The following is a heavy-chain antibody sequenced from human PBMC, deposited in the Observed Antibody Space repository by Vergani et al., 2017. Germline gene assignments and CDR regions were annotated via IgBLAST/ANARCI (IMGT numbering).Heavy chain of an antibody. CDR2: INTNTGNP. D-gene: IGHD2-2*01. CDR1: GYTFTSYA. CDR3: ARGGLLEWSSTSCYAKSYYYGMDV. J-gene: IGHJ6*02. V-gene: IGHV7-4-1*02. Sequence: QVPLVQSGSELKKPGASVKVSCKASGYTFTSYAMNWVRQAPGQGLEWMGWINTNTGNPTYAQGFTGRFVFSLDTSVSTAYLQISSLKAEDTAVYYCARGGLLEWSSTSCYAKSYYYGMDVWGQGTTVTVSS.